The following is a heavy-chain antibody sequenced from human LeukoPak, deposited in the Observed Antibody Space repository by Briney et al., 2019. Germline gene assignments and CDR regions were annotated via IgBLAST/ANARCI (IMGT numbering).Heavy chain of an antibody. CDR1: GYTFTSYG. D-gene: IGHD4-17*01. V-gene: IGHV1-18*01. CDR2: ISAYNGNT. Sequence: ASVKVSCKASGYTFTSYGISWVRQAPGQGLEWMGWISAYNGNTNYAQKLQGRVTMTTDTSTSTAYMELRSLRSDDTAVYYCARAPLPYTVIYSLSSAIHVWGQPTTVTVAS. CDR3: ARAPLPYTVIYSLSSAIHV. J-gene: IGHJ6*02.